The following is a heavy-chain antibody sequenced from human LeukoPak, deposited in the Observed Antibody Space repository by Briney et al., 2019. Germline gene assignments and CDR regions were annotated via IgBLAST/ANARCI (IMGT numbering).Heavy chain of an antibody. CDR2: IYYSGST. V-gene: IGHV4-59*01. CDR1: GGSISSYY. Sequence: SETLSLTCTVSGGSISSYYWSWIRQPPGKGLEWIGYIYYSGSTNYNPSLKSRVSISVDTSKNQFTLKLSSVTAADTAVYYCAREPQRTGHGSWFDPWGQGTLVTVSS. CDR3: AREPQRTGHGSWFDP. D-gene: IGHD3/OR15-3a*01. J-gene: IGHJ5*02.